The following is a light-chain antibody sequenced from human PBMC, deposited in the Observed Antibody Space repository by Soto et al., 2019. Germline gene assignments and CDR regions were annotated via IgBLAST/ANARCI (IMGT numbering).Light chain of an antibody. CDR3: NSFTTTNTYV. J-gene: IGLJ1*01. CDR2: DVS. V-gene: IGLV2-14*03. CDR1: SSDVGGFDH. Sequence: SVLTKPASVSGSPGEWITISCPGASSDVGGFDHVSWYQQHPGKVPRLLIYDVSSRPSGVSDRFSGSKSGNTASLTISGLQAEDEADYYCNSFTTTNTYVFGTGTKVTVL.